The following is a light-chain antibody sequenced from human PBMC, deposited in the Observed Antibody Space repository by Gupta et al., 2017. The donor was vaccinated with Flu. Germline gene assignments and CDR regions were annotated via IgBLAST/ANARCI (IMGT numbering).Light chain of an antibody. CDR1: QSISSY. J-gene: IGKJ3*01. CDR3: HQSDSNPPGA. V-gene: IGKV1-39*01. CDR2: AAS. Sequence: IQMTQSPSSLSAAVGDRGTSTCRARQSISSYLNWYQQKPGKAPKLLIYAASSWQSGVPSRFSGSGYGKYVPLTIGRRQQEEFATYYIHQSDSNPPGAFGHGTNVDIK.